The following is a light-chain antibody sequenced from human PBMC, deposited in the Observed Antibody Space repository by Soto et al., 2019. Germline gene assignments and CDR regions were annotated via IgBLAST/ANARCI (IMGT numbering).Light chain of an antibody. CDR2: GAS. CDR1: QSVSSN. V-gene: IGKV3-15*01. J-gene: IGKJ2*01. Sequence: EIVMTQSPPTLSVSPGERATLSCRASQSVSSNLAWYQQKPGQAPRLLIYGASTRATGIPARFSGSGSGTEFTLNIPRLQSEVFGVDYCKQYNNWPPYTFGQGTTLEI. CDR3: KQYNNWPPYT.